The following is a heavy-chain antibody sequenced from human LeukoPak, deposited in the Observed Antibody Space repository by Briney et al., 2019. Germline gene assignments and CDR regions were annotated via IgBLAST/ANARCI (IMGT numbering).Heavy chain of an antibody. CDR3: ARGISDYYDSSGYSPNWFDP. D-gene: IGHD3-22*01. CDR1: GGTFSSYA. Sequence: ASVKVSCKAFGGTFSSYAISWVRQAPGQGLEWMGWISAYNGNTNYAQKLQGRVTMTTDTSTSTAYMELRSLRSDDTAVYYCARGISDYYDSSGYSPNWFDPWGQGTLVTVSS. CDR2: ISAYNGNT. V-gene: IGHV1-18*01. J-gene: IGHJ5*02.